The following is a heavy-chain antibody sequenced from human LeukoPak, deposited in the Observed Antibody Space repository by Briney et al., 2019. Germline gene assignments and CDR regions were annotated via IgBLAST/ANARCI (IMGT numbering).Heavy chain of an antibody. D-gene: IGHD4-17*01. Sequence: ASVTVSCKASGYNFIGYYMHWVRQAPGQGLEWMGWINPNSGGTNYAQKFQGRVTMTRDTSISTAYMELSRLRSDDTAVYYCARVDYGDYFDYWGQGTLVTVSS. CDR1: GYNFIGYY. CDR3: ARVDYGDYFDY. V-gene: IGHV1-2*02. CDR2: INPNSGGT. J-gene: IGHJ4*02.